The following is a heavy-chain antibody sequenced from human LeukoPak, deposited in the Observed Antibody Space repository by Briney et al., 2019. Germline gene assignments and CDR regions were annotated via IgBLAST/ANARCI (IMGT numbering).Heavy chain of an antibody. J-gene: IGHJ4*02. CDR2: IYSGGST. V-gene: IGHV3-53*05. CDR1: GFTVSSNY. D-gene: IGHD4-17*01. Sequence: PGGSLRLSCAASGFTVSSNYMSWVRQAPGKGLEWVSVIYSGGSTYYADSVKGRFTISRDNSKNTLYLQMNSLRAEDTAVYYCAREGYYGDYYFDYWGQGTLVTVSS. CDR3: AREGYYGDYYFDY.